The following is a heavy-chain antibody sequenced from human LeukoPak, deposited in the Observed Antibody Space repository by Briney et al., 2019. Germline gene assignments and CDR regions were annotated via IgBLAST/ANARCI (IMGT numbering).Heavy chain of an antibody. D-gene: IGHD3-10*01. CDR3: AKASRLLHGSGSYPGYFDY. Sequence: QAGGSLRLSCAASGFTFSSYAMSWVRQAPGKGLEWVSAISGSGGSTYYADSVKGRFTISRDNSKNTLYLQMNSLRAEDTAVYYCAKASRLLHGSGSYPGYFDYWGQGTLVTVS. J-gene: IGHJ4*02. V-gene: IGHV3-23*01. CDR1: GFTFSSYA. CDR2: ISGSGGST.